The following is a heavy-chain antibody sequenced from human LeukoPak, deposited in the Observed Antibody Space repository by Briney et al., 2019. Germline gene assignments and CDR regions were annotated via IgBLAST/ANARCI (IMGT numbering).Heavy chain of an antibody. J-gene: IGHJ4*02. Sequence: SETLSLTCTVPGGSISSSSYYWGWIRQPPGKGLEWIGSIYYSGSTYYNPSLKSRVTISVDTSKNQFPLKLSSVTAADTAVYYCARRRGATVDYWGQGTLVTVSS. CDR3: ARRRGATVDY. V-gene: IGHV4-39*01. CDR1: GGSISSSSYY. D-gene: IGHD1-26*01. CDR2: IYYSGST.